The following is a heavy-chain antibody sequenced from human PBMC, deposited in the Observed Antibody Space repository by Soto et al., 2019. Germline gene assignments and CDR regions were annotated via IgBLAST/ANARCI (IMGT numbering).Heavy chain of an antibody. D-gene: IGHD3-3*01. CDR2: ITGSGGST. CDR3: ATDKKVFGVVMVFDY. Sequence: EVQLLESGGGLVQPGGSLRLSCAASGFSFSSYAMSWVRQAPGKGLEWVSTITGSGGSTYYADSVKGRFTISRDNSKNSLYLQMNSLRAHDTAMYYCATDKKVFGVVMVFDYWGQGTLVTVSS. J-gene: IGHJ4*02. CDR1: GFSFSSYA. V-gene: IGHV3-23*01.